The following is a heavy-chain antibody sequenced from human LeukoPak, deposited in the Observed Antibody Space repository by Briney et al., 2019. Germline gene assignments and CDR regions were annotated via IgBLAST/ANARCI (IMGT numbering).Heavy chain of an antibody. D-gene: IGHD6-19*01. CDR1: GFTFDDYT. CDR2: ITWDGGST. CDR3: AKVRGSSGWNFDY. J-gene: IGHJ4*02. V-gene: IGHV3-43*01. Sequence: GGSLRLSCAASGFTFDDYTMHWVRQAPGKGLEWVSLITWDGGSTYYADSVKGRFTISRDNSKNTLYLQMNSLRAEDTAVYYCAKVRGSSGWNFDYWGQGTLVTVSS.